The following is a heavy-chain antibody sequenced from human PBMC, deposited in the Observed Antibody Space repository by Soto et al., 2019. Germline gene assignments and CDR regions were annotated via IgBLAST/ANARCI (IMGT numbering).Heavy chain of an antibody. V-gene: IGHV5-51*01. CDR1: GYSFTSYW. Sequence: GESLKISCKGSGYSFTSYWISSVRQMPGKGLECMGIIYPGDSDTRYSPSFQGQVTISADKSISTAYLQWSSLKASDTAMYYHARVHHDTGRTGMEVWGQGTTVPGSS. CDR3: ARVHHDTGRTGMEV. D-gene: IGHD5-18*01. J-gene: IGHJ6*02. CDR2: IYPGDSDT.